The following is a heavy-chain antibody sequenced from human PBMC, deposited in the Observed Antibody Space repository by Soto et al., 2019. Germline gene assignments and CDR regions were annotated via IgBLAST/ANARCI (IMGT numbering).Heavy chain of an antibody. CDR3: ARDPRLLGVSLFDI. Sequence: QVQLQESGPGLVKPSETLSLTCTVSGGSISSYYWSWIRQPPGKGLEWIGYIDYSGRTNYNPSLKGRDTRSVDASKNQCSPKLSSVTAADTAVYYCARDPRLLGVSLFDIWGQGTMVAVAS. J-gene: IGHJ3*02. CDR2: IDYSGRT. V-gene: IGHV4-59*01. CDR1: GGSISSYY. D-gene: IGHD5-12*01.